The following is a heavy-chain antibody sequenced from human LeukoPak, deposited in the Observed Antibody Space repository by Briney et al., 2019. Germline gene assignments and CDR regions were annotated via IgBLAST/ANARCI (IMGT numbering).Heavy chain of an antibody. J-gene: IGHJ4*02. D-gene: IGHD3-3*01. Sequence: PGGSLRLSCAASGFTFSSYAMHWVRQAPGKGLEWVAVISYDGSNKYYADSVKGRFTISRDNSKNTLYLQMNSLRAEDTAVYYCARIPLPGIYDFWSGYYFDYWGQGTLVTVSS. CDR1: GFTFSSYA. CDR3: ARIPLPGIYDFWSGYYFDY. V-gene: IGHV3-30-3*01. CDR2: ISYDGSNK.